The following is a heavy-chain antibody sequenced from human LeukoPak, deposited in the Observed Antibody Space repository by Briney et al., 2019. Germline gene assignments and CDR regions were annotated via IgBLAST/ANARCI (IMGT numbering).Heavy chain of an antibody. V-gene: IGHV3-21*01. Sequence: GGSLRLSCAASGFTLSSYSMNWVRQAPGKGLEWVSSISSSSSYIYYADSVKGRFTISRDNAKNSLYLQMNSLRAEDAAVYYCARDPTRDFWSGYYSSRGGTHFDYWGQGTLVTVSS. D-gene: IGHD3-3*01. CDR1: GFTLSSYS. J-gene: IGHJ4*02. CDR3: ARDPTRDFWSGYYSSRGGTHFDY. CDR2: ISSSSSYI.